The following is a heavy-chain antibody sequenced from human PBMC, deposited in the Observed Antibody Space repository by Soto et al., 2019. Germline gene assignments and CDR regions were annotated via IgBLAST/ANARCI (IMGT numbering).Heavy chain of an antibody. CDR2: ISSSGSTI. CDR1: GFTFSDYY. V-gene: IGHV3-11*01. Sequence: QVQLVESGGGLVKPGGSLRLSCAASGFTFSDYYMSWIRQAPGKGREWVSYISSSGSTIYYADSVKGRFTISRDNAKNSLYLQMNSLRAEDTAVYYCASRDCSGGSCPLSYYYYYYMDVWGKGTTVTVSS. CDR3: ASRDCSGGSCPLSYYYYYYMDV. D-gene: IGHD2-15*01. J-gene: IGHJ6*03.